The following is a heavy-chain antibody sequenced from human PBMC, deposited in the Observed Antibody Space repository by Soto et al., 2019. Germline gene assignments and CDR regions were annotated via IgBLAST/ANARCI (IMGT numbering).Heavy chain of an antibody. J-gene: IGHJ3*02. CDR3: AKALYYYDSSGPNAFDI. CDR2: ISYDGSNK. Sequence: LRLSCAASGFTFSSYGMHWVRQAPGKGLEWVAVISYDGSNKYYADSVKGRFTISRDNSKNTLYLQMNSLRAEDTAVYYCAKALYYYDSSGPNAFDIWGQGTMVTVSS. V-gene: IGHV3-30*18. D-gene: IGHD3-22*01. CDR1: GFTFSSYG.